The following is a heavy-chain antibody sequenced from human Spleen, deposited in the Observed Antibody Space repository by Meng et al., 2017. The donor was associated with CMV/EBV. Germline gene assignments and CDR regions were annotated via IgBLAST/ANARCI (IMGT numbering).Heavy chain of an antibody. D-gene: IGHD5-12*01. CDR2: IIPMFGIT. J-gene: IGHJ4*02. CDR1: FKSYS. V-gene: IGHV1-69*05. CDR3: ARPKSRGYSGYDPFDY. Sequence: FKSYSISWVRQAPGQGLEWMGGIIPMFGITNYAQKFQGRITITTDETTDESTGAAYMELSSLRSEDTAVYYCARPKSRGYSGYDPFDYWGRGTLVTVSS.